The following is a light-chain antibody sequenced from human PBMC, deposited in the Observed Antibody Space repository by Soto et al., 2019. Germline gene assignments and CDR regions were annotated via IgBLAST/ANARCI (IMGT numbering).Light chain of an antibody. Sequence: ALTQPRSVSGSPGQSVTISCTGTSSDVGGYNYVSWYQQHPGKAPKLMIYDVSKRPSGVPDRFSGSKSGNTASLTISGLQAEDEADYYCCSYAGSYSWVFGGGTQLTVL. CDR1: SSDVGGYNY. V-gene: IGLV2-11*01. CDR3: CSYAGSYSWV. J-gene: IGLJ3*02. CDR2: DVS.